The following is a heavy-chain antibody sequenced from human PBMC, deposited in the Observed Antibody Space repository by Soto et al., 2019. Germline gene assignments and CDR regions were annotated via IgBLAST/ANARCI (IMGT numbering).Heavy chain of an antibody. CDR1: GFTFSSYG. CDR3: AKNLLVVTAIHAFDI. J-gene: IGHJ3*02. CDR2: ISYDGSNK. D-gene: IGHD2-21*02. Sequence: QVQLVESGGGVVQPGRSLRLSCAASGFTFSSYGMHWVRQAPGKGLEWVAVISYDGSNKYYADSVKGRFTISRDNSKNTLSLQMNSLRAEDTAVYYCAKNLLVVTAIHAFDIWGQGTMVTVSS. V-gene: IGHV3-30*18.